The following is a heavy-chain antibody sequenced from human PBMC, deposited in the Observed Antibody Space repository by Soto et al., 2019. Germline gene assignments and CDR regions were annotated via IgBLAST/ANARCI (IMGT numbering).Heavy chain of an antibody. CDR2: IYYSGCT. CDR1: GGSISSSSYF. CDR3: ARHPSDFWFNP. Sequence: QLQLQESGPGLVKPSETLYLTCSVSGGSISSSSYFWGWIRQPPGKGLGWIGSIYYSGCTYYNPSLKSRVTVSVDTSKIQFSLKLSSVTAADTAVYYCARHPSDFWFNPWGQGTLVTVS. J-gene: IGHJ5*02. D-gene: IGHD2-21*02. V-gene: IGHV4-39*01.